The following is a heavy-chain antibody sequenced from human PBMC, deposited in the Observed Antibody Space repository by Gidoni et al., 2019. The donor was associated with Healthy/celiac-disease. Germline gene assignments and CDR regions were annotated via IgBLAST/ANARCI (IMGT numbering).Heavy chain of an antibody. CDR1: GGSISSYY. Sequence: QVQLQESGPGLVKLSETLSLTCTDPGGSISSYYWSWIRQPPGKGLEWIGYIYYSGSTNYNPSLKSRVTISVDTSKNQFSLKLSSVTAADAAVYYCARVFCSSTSCYTFDYWGQGTLVTVSS. D-gene: IGHD2-2*02. V-gene: IGHV4-59*01. J-gene: IGHJ4*02. CDR2: IYYSGST. CDR3: ARVFCSSTSCYTFDY.